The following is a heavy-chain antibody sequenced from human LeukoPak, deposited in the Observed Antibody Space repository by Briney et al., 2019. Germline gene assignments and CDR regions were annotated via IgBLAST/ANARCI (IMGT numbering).Heavy chain of an antibody. CDR3: ARLRLGVD. Sequence: LSWIGYIYYSGSTNYNPSLKSRVTISVDTSKKQFSLKLSSVTAADTAVYYCARLRLGVDWGQGTLVTVSS. D-gene: IGHD3-16*01. V-gene: IGHV4-59*01. CDR2: IYYSGST. J-gene: IGHJ4*02.